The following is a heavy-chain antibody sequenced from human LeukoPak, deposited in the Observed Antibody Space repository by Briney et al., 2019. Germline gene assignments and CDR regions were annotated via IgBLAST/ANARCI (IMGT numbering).Heavy chain of an antibody. V-gene: IGHV4-34*01. Sequence: SETLSLTCAVYGGSFSGYYWSWIRQPPGKGLEWIGEINHSGSTNNNPSLKSRVTISVDTSKNQFSLKLSSVTAADTAVYYCARGGGFHRSWFDPWGQGTLVTVSS. CDR1: GGSFSGYY. CDR3: ARGGGFHRSWFDP. D-gene: IGHD1-14*01. J-gene: IGHJ5*02. CDR2: INHSGST.